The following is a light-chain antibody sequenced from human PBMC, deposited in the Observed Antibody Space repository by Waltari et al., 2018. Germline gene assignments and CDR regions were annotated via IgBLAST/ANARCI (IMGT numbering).Light chain of an antibody. CDR2: ASS. V-gene: IGKV1-39*01. CDR3: HQSFTIPWT. CDR1: QSIRSY. Sequence: DIQMTQSPSSLSASVGDRVTITCRASQSIRSYLNWYQQKPGKAPKVLIYASSNLQGGVPSRFSGSGSGTEFILTITSLQPEDFATYYCHQSFTIPWTFGQGTKVEIK. J-gene: IGKJ1*01.